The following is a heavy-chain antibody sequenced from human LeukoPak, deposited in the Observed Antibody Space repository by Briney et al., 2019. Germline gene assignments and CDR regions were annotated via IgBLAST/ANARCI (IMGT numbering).Heavy chain of an antibody. CDR2: IWYGGSNK. Sequence: GGSLRLSCAASGFTFSSYGMHWVRQAPGKGLEWVAVIWYGGSNKYYADSVKGRFTISRDNSKNTLYLQMNSLRAEDTAVYYCARSGYDLGDAFDIWGQGTMVTVSS. CDR3: ARSGYDLGDAFDI. V-gene: IGHV3-33*01. CDR1: GFTFSSYG. D-gene: IGHD5-12*01. J-gene: IGHJ3*02.